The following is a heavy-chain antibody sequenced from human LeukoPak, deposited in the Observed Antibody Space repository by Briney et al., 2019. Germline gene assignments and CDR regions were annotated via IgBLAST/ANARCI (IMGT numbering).Heavy chain of an antibody. J-gene: IGHJ5*02. V-gene: IGHV4-38-2*02. CDR2: IYHSGST. Sequence: SETLSLTCTVSGGSISSYYWSWIRQPPGKGLEWIGSIYHSGSTYYNPSLKSRVTISVDTSKNQFSLKLSSVTAADTAVYYCARDKDMVRGVIIPGGFDPWGQGTLVTVSS. CDR1: GGSISSYY. CDR3: ARDKDMVRGVIIPGGFDP. D-gene: IGHD3-10*01.